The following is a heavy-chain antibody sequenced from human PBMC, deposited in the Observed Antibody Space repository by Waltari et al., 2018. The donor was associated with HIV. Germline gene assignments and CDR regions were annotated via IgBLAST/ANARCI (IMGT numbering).Heavy chain of an antibody. V-gene: IGHV4-34*01. Sequence: QVQLQQWGAGLLRPSETLSLTCAVYGGSFSGYYWSWIRQPPGKGLGWIGEINHSGRSNYTPSLTGLVTISVDTSKNQFSLRLRSVTAADTAVYYCARDSVPSFDYGDYYYYGMDVWSQGTTVTVSS. CDR3: ARDSVPSFDYGDYYYYGMDV. CDR2: INHSGRS. CDR1: GGSFSGYY. D-gene: IGHD4-17*01. J-gene: IGHJ6*01.